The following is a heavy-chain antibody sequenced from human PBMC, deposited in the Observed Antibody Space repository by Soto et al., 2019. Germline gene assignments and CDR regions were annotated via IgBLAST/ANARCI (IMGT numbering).Heavy chain of an antibody. V-gene: IGHV1-18*01. Sequence: QDQLVQSGAEVKKPGASVTVSCKASGYSFTNYGITWVRQAPGQGLEWMGWISGFNGNTHYAQKLQGRATMTTDASTSTAYMELRSLRSDDTAVYYCARDRGVAPPVAGNTHYYYYMDVWGKGTTVTVSS. J-gene: IGHJ6*03. D-gene: IGHD6-19*01. CDR1: GYSFTNYG. CDR2: ISGFNGNT. CDR3: ARDRGVAPPVAGNTHYYYYMDV.